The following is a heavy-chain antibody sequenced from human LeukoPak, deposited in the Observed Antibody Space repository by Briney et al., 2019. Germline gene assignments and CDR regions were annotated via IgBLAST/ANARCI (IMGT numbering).Heavy chain of an antibody. J-gene: IGHJ4*02. CDR3: ARGLRYSYGYHY. V-gene: IGHV4-34*01. Sequence: SETLSLTCVVYGGSFSGYYCSWIRQPPGKGLEWIGEINHSGSTNYNPSLKSRVTISVDTSKNQFSLKLSSVTAADTAVYYCARGLRYSYGYHYWGQGTLVTVSS. CDR2: INHSGST. CDR1: GGSFSGYY. D-gene: IGHD5-18*01.